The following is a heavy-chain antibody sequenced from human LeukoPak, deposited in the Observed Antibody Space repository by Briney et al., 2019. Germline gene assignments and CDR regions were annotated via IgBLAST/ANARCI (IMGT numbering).Heavy chain of an antibody. D-gene: IGHD2-15*01. CDR1: GFTFSSYG. CDR3: AKDGWQLLGTGWPYYYMDV. V-gene: IGHV3-30*18. Sequence: GGSLRLSCAASGFTFSSYGMHWVRQAPGKGLEWVAVISYDGSNKYYADSVKGRFTISRDNSKNTLYLQMNSLRAEDTAVYYCAKDGWQLLGTGWPYYYMDVWGKGTTVTISS. J-gene: IGHJ6*03. CDR2: ISYDGSNK.